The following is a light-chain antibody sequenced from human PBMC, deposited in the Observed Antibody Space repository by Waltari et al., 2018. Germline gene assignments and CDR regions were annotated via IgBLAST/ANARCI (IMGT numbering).Light chain of an antibody. J-gene: IGKJ1*01. Sequence: DIQMTQSPSTLSASVGDRVTITCRASQSVSRSLAWYQQKPGKAPELLMYKSSSLESGVPSRFSGNGSGTEFTLTISSLQPDDFATYYCQQYNSYSRWTFGQGTKVEIQ. CDR1: QSVSRS. V-gene: IGKV1-5*03. CDR2: KSS. CDR3: QQYNSYSRWT.